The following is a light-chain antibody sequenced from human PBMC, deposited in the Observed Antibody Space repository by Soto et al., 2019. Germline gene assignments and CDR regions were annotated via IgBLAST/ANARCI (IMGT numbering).Light chain of an antibody. CDR2: GNS. CDR3: QSYDSSLGAL. Sequence: QSVLTQPPSVSGAPGQRVTISCTGSSSNIGGGYDVHWYQQLPGTAPKRLIYGNSNRPSGVPDRFSGSKSATSAALAITGLQAEDEADYSCQSYDSSLGALFVGGTKVTVL. V-gene: IGLV1-40*01. CDR1: SSNIGGGYD. J-gene: IGLJ3*02.